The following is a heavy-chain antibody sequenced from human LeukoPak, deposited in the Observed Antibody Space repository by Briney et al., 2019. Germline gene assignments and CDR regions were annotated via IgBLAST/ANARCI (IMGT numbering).Heavy chain of an antibody. Sequence: SVKVSCKASGGTFSSYAISWVRQALGQGLEWMGGIIPIFGTANYAQKFQGRVTMTRDTSMSTAYMELNSLGSEDTAIYYCARGLGDYNTDWFPVSGYWGQGTPVTVSS. D-gene: IGHD3-9*01. CDR3: ARGLGDYNTDWFPVSGY. CDR1: GGTFSSYA. J-gene: IGHJ4*02. CDR2: IIPIFGTA. V-gene: IGHV1-69*05.